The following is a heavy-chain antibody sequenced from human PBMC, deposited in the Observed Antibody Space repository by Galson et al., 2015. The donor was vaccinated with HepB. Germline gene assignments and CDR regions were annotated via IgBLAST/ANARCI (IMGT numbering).Heavy chain of an antibody. Sequence: QSGAEVKKPGESLRISCKGSGYSFTSYWISWVRQMPGKGLEWMGRIDPSDSYTNYSPSFQGHVTISADKSISTAYLQWSSLKASDTAMYYCARPPIWGGSGSYRSQDWYFDLWGRGTLVTVSS. D-gene: IGHD3-10*01. CDR1: GYSFTSYW. CDR2: IDPSDSYT. V-gene: IGHV5-10-1*01. CDR3: ARPPIWGGSGSYRSQDWYFDL. J-gene: IGHJ2*01.